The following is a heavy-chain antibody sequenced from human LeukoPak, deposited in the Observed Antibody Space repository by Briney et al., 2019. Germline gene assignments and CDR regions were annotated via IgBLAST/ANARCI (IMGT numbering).Heavy chain of an antibody. J-gene: IGHJ4*02. D-gene: IGHD2-2*02. V-gene: IGHV4-38-2*02. CDR3: AQGGDIVEVPAAIR. CDR2: IYHSGST. CDR1: GYSISSGYY. Sequence: PSETLSLTCTVSGYSISSGYYWGWIRQPPGKGLEWIGSIYHSGSTYYNPSLKSRVTISVDTSKNQFSLKLSSVTAADTAVYYCAQGGDIVEVPAAIRWGQGTLVTVSS.